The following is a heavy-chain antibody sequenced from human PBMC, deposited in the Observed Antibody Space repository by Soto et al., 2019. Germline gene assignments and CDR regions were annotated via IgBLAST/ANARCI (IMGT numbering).Heavy chain of an antibody. CDR2: IKQDGSEK. CDR3: ARDFARHYDFWSGYYLYYYYYGMDV. V-gene: IGHV3-7*01. Sequence: GGSLRLSCAASGFTFSSYLMGWVGQSPGKGLEWVANIKQDGSEKYYVDSVKGRFTISRDNAKNSLYLQMNSLRAEDTAVYYCARDFARHYDFWSGYYLYYYYYGMDVWGQATTVTVS. D-gene: IGHD3-3*01. J-gene: IGHJ6*02. CDR1: GFTFSSYL.